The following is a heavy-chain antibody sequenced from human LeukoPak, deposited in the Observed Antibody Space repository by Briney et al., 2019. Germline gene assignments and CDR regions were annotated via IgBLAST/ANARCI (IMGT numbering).Heavy chain of an antibody. CDR2: IYSGGST. J-gene: IGHJ4*02. D-gene: IGHD2-21*02. V-gene: IGHV3-53*01. CDR3: ATGARVVTTLDY. Sequence: HPGGSLRLSCAASGFTVSSNYMSWVRQAPGKGLEWVSVIYSGGSTDYADSVKGRLTISRDNSKNTLYLQMNSLRAEDTAVYYCATGARVVTTLDYWGQGTLVTVSS. CDR1: GFTVSSNY.